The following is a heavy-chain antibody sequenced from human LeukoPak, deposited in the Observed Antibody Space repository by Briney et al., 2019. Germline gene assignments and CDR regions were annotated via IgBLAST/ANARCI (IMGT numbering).Heavy chain of an antibody. CDR2: ISAYNGNT. D-gene: IGHD3-9*01. CDR1: GYTFTSYG. J-gene: IGHJ3*02. V-gene: IGHV1-18*01. Sequence: GASVKVSCKASGYTFTSYGISWVRQAPGQGLEWMGWISAYNGNTNYAQKLQGRVTMTTDTSTSTAHMELRSLRSDDTAVYYCARDPGRGIGRLQPVLRYFDWLSKDHQAFDIWGQGTMVTVSS. CDR3: ARDPGRGIGRLQPVLRYFDWLSKDHQAFDI.